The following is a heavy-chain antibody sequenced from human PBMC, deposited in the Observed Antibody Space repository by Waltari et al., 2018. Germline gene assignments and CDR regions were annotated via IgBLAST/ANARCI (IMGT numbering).Heavy chain of an antibody. CDR2: IYSGGST. J-gene: IGHJ6*02. CDR3: ARGARLRGSFYYGMDV. Sequence: EVQLVESGGGLIQPGGSLRLSCAASGFTVSSNYMSWVRQAPGKGLEWVSGIYSGGSTYYADSVKGRFTISRDNSKNTLYLQMNSLRAEDTAVYYCARGARLRGSFYYGMDVWGQGTTVTVSS. V-gene: IGHV3-53*01. CDR1: GFTVSSNY. D-gene: IGHD1-26*01.